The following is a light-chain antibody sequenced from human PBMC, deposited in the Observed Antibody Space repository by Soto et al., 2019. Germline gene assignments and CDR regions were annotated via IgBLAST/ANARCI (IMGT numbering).Light chain of an antibody. CDR2: AAS. V-gene: IGKV1-39*01. CDR1: QSISSY. J-gene: IGKJ1*01. CDR3: QQSYRTPPT. Sequence: DIQMTQSPSSLSASVGDRVTITCRASQSISSYLNWYQQKPGKAPKLLIYAASRLQSGVPSRFSGSGSATDFTLTISSLQPEDFASYYCQQSYRTPPTFGQGTKVEIK.